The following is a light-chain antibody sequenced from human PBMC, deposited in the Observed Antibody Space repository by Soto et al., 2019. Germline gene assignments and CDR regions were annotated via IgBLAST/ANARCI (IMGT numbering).Light chain of an antibody. J-gene: IGKJ1*01. CDR2: GAS. CDR3: QEYGSSPWT. CDR1: QSVSSSY. V-gene: IGKV3-20*01. Sequence: EIVLTQSPGTLSLSPGERATLSCRASQSVSSSYLAWYQQKPGQAPRLLIYGASSRATGIPDRFSVSGSGTDFTLTISRLEPEDFAVYECQEYGSSPWTCGQGTKVEIK.